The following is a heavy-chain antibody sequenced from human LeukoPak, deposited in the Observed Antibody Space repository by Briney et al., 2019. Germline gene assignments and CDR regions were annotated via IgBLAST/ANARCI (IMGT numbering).Heavy chain of an antibody. CDR1: GFTFSIYT. CDR2: ISTSSDSK. V-gene: IGHV3-21*01. D-gene: IGHD3-10*01. CDR3: AKDRVGGHNWFDP. J-gene: IGHJ5*02. Sequence: GGSLRLSCAASGFTFSIYTMHWVRQAPGKGLERVSSISTSSDSKHYADSVKGRFTISRDNANNSLYLQMSSLRAEDTAMYYSAKDRVGGHNWFDPWGQGTLVSVST.